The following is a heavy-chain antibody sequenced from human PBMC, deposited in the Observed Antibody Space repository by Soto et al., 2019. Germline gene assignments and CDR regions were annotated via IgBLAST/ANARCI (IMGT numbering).Heavy chain of an antibody. CDR2: IIPILGIA. CDR3: ARGGYYYDSSGYYGDY. J-gene: IGHJ4*02. Sequence: QVQLVQSGAEVKKPGSSVKVSCKASGGTFSSYTISWVRQAPGQGLEWMGRIIPILGIANYAQKFQGRVTMTXXKXTXXGYMELRSLRSEDTAVYYCARGGYYYDSSGYYGDYWGQGTLVTVSS. V-gene: IGHV1-69*02. D-gene: IGHD3-22*01. CDR1: GGTFSSYT.